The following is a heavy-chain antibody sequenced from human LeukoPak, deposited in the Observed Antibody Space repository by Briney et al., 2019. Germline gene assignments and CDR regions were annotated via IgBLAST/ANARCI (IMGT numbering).Heavy chain of an antibody. V-gene: IGHV3-66*01. Sequence: GGPLPLFRAASGFHHSNHFKLGARDPPGKTLEGVSVIYKVCNRFYADFVKGRFTISRDNSKNTLYLQMNSLRAEDTALYYCARGLVVGGTGVWAFDIWGQGTMVTVSS. D-gene: IGHD1-26*01. CDR1: GFHHSNHF. CDR2: IYKVCNR. J-gene: IGHJ3*02. CDR3: ARGLVVGGTGVWAFDI.